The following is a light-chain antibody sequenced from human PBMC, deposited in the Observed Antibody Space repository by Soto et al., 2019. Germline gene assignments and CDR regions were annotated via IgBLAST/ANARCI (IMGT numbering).Light chain of an antibody. CDR2: WAS. CDR3: QQYYATPT. V-gene: IGKV4-1*01. J-gene: IGKJ1*01. Sequence: DIVMTQSPDSLAVSLGERTTINCKSSQSLLYSSNNKNYLAWYQQKPGQPPKLLISWASTREFGVPDRFSGSGSGTYFTLTISSLQAEDVAVYYCQQYYATPTFGQGTKVEIK. CDR1: QSLLYSSNNKNY.